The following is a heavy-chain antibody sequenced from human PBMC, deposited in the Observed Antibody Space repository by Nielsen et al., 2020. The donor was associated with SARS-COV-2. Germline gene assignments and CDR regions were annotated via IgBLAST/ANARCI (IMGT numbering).Heavy chain of an antibody. CDR2: ISSSGSTI. D-gene: IGHD2-15*01. V-gene: IGHV3-48*03. Sequence: GESLKISCAASGFTFSSYEMNWVRQAPGKGLEWVSYISSSGSTIYYADSVKGRFTISRDNAKNSLYLQMNSLRAEDTAVYYCARAGIVVVVAYYGMDVWGQGTTVTVSS. CDR3: ARAGIVVVVAYYGMDV. CDR1: GFTFSSYE. J-gene: IGHJ6*02.